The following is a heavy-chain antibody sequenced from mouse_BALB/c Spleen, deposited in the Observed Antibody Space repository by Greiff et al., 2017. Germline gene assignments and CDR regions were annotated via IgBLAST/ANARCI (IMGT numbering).Heavy chain of an antibody. Sequence: VQLQQSGPELVKPGASVKMSCKASGYTFTSYVMHWVKQKPGQGLEWIGYINPYNDGTKYNEKFKGKATLTSDKSSSTAYMELNSLTSEDSAVYYCARVLRPLWYFDVWGAGTTVTVSS. J-gene: IGHJ1*01. CDR3: ARVLRPLWYFDV. D-gene: IGHD1-2*01. V-gene: IGHV1-14*01. CDR1: GYTFTSYV. CDR2: INPYNDGT.